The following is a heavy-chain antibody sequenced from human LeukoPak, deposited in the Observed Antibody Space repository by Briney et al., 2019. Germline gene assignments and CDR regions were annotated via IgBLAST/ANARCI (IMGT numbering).Heavy chain of an antibody. CDR2: ISYSGST. V-gene: IGHV4-59*01. CDR3: ARVPVVGASGFDY. J-gene: IGHJ4*02. CDR1: GGSISSYY. Sequence: SETLSLTCTVSGGSISSYYWSWIRQPPGKGLEWTGYISYSGSTNYNPSLESRVTISVDTSKNQFSLKLGSVTAADTAVYYCARVPVVGASGFDYWGQGTLVIVSS. D-gene: IGHD1-26*01.